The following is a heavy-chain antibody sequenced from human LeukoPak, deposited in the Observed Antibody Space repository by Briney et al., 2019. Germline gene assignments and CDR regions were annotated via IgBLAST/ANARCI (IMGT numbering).Heavy chain of an antibody. CDR2: IYPGDSGT. CDR3: ACREFYSPWPGP. J-gene: IGHJ5*02. CDR1: GYSFTSYW. D-gene: IGHD5-18*01. V-gene: IGHV5-51*01. Sequence: GESLKISCKGSGYSFTSYWIGWVRQTPGKGLEWMGVIYPGDSGTRYNPSFEGQVTISADKSINTAYLQWSSLKASDTAMYYCACREFYSPWPGPWGQGTLVIVSS.